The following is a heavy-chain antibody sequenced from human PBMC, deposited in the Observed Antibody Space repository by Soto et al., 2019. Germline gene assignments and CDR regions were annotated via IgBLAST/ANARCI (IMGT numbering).Heavy chain of an antibody. CDR3: ARGQLDPTSLYYGMDV. CDR1: GGCMSSSKW. Sequence: SETLSLTCAVSGGCMSSSKWWSWVRQPPGKGLEWIGEIYHSGSTNYNPSLKSRVTISVDKSKNQFSLKLSSVTAADTAVYYCARGQLDPTSLYYGMDVWGQGTTVTVSS. V-gene: IGHV4-4*02. D-gene: IGHD1-1*01. CDR2: IYHSGST. J-gene: IGHJ6*02.